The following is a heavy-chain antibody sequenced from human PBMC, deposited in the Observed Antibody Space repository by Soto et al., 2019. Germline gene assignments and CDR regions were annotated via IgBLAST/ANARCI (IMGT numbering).Heavy chain of an antibody. Sequence: SETLSLTCTVSGGSISSSSYYWGWIRQPPGKGLEWIGSIYYSGSAYYNPSLKSRVTISVDTSKNQFSLKLSSVTAADTAVYYCARVLKQTGSYPKPEDSWGQGTLVTVSS. V-gene: IGHV4-39*01. CDR1: GGSISSSSYY. D-gene: IGHD3-10*01. CDR3: ARVLKQTGSYPKPEDS. J-gene: IGHJ4*02. CDR2: IYYSGSA.